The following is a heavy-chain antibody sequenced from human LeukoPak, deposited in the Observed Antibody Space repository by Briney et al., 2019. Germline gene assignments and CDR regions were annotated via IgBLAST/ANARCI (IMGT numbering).Heavy chain of an antibody. V-gene: IGHV3-21*01. CDR3: AREEGYGGNSFLDY. Sequence: GGSLRLSCAASGFTFGSYSMNWVRQAPGKGLEWVSSISRSSDYIYYADSVKGRFTISRDNAKNSLFLQMNSLRADDTAVYYCAREEGYGGNSFLDYWGQGTLVTVSS. D-gene: IGHD4-23*01. CDR2: ISRSSDYI. J-gene: IGHJ4*02. CDR1: GFTFGSYS.